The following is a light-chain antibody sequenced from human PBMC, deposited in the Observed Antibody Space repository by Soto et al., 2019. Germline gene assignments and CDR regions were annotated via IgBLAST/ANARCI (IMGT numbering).Light chain of an antibody. CDR3: SSYTSINSVI. V-gene: IGLV2-14*03. J-gene: IGLJ2*01. CDR2: DVS. Sequence: QSALTQPASVSGSPGQSITISCTGTSSDVGAYDYVSWYQQHPGKVPKLMIFDVSIRPSGVSHRFSGSKSDNTASLTISGLQAEDEADYYCSSYTSINSVIFGGGTKLTVL. CDR1: SSDVGAYDY.